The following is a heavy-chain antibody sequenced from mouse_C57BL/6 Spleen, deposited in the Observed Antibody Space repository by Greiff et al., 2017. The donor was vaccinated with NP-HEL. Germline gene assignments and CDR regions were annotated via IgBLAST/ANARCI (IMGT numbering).Heavy chain of an antibody. Sequence: QVQLQQSGAELVKPGASVKMSCKASGYTFTSYWITWVKQRPGQGLEWIGDIYPGSGSTNYNEKFKSKATLTVDTSSSPAYMQLSSLTSEDSAVYYCARGGNYGGAWFAYWGQGTLVTVSA. D-gene: IGHD2-1*01. J-gene: IGHJ3*01. V-gene: IGHV1-55*01. CDR1: GYTFTSYW. CDR2: IYPGSGST. CDR3: ARGGNYGGAWFAY.